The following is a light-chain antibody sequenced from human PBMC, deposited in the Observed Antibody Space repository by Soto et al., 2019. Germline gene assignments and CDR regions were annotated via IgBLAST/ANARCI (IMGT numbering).Light chain of an antibody. CDR2: DVS. Sequence: DIQMTQSPSTVSASVGERVTITCRASQSVGNWLAWYQHKPGKAPKLLIYDVSSLESGLPSRFSGSGSGTEFTLTISGLQPGDSATYYCQQYNSYSPTFGQGTKVDI. J-gene: IGKJ1*01. CDR1: QSVGNW. CDR3: QQYNSYSPT. V-gene: IGKV1-5*01.